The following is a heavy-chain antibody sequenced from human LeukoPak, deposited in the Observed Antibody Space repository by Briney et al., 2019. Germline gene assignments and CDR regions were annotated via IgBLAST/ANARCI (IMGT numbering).Heavy chain of an antibody. V-gene: IGHV1-69*05. CDR1: GGTFSSYA. D-gene: IGHD1-26*01. J-gene: IGHJ3*02. CDR2: IIPIFGTA. Sequence: SVKVSCKASGGTFSSYAISWVRQAPGQGLEGMGRIIPIFGTANYAQKFQGRVKITTDESTSTAYMELSSLRSEDTAVYYCARGHSGSPSFDIWGQGTMVTVSS. CDR3: ARGHSGSPSFDI.